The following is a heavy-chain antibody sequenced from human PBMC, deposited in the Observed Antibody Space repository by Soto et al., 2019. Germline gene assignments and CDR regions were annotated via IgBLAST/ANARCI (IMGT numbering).Heavy chain of an antibody. V-gene: IGHV3-23*01. J-gene: IGHJ4*02. Sequence: EVQLLESGGGLVQPGGSLRLSCAASGFTFSSYAMSWVRQAPGKGLEWVSAISGSGGSTYYADSVKGRFTISRDNSKNTLYLQMNSLRAEDTAVFYCAKDWAAAYQFDYWGQGTLVTVSS. CDR1: GFTFSSYA. CDR2: ISGSGGST. D-gene: IGHD2-21*01. CDR3: AKDWAAAYQFDY.